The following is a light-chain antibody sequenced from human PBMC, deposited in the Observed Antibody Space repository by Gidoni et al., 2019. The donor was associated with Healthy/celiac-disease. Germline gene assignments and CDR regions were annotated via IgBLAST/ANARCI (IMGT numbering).Light chain of an antibody. CDR1: SSDVGGYNY. CDR3: SSYTSSSTYVV. V-gene: IGLV2-14*01. J-gene: IGLJ2*01. CDR2: YVS. Sequence: QSALTQPASVSGSPGQSITISCTGTSSDVGGYNYVPWYQQHPGKAPKLMIYYVSNRPSGVSNRFSGSKSGNTASLTISGLQAEDEADYYCSSYTSSSTYVVFGGGTKLTVL.